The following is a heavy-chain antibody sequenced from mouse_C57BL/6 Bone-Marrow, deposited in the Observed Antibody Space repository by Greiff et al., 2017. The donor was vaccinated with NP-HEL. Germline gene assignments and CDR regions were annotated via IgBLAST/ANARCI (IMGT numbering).Heavy chain of an antibody. CDR3: THGSSYYAMDY. D-gene: IGHD1-1*01. CDR2: ISSGGDYI. V-gene: IGHV5-9-1*02. CDR1: GFTFSSYA. Sequence: EVHLVESGEGLVKPGGSLKLSCAASGFTFSSYAMSWVRQTPEKRLEWVAYISSGGDYIYYADTVKGRFTISRDNARNTLYLQMSSLKSEDTAMYYCTHGSSYYAMDYWGQGTSVTVSS. J-gene: IGHJ4*01.